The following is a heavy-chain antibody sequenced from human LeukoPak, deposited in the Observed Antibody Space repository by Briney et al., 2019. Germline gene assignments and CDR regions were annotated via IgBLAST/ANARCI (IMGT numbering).Heavy chain of an antibody. CDR1: GFTFSSYA. D-gene: IGHD5-12*01. V-gene: IGHV3-23*01. CDR2: ISGSGGST. J-gene: IGHJ4*02. CDR3: AKDQGYSGYEPNFDY. Sequence: GGSPRLSCAASGFTFSSYAMSWVRQAPGKGLEWVSAISGSGGSTYYADSVKGRFTISRDNSKNTLYLQMNSLRAEDTAVYYCAKDQGYSGYEPNFDYWGQGTLVTVSS.